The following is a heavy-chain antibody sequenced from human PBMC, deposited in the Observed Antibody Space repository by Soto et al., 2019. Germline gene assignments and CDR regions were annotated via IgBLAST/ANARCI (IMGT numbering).Heavy chain of an antibody. CDR3: VEDAAGALDY. J-gene: IGHJ4*02. Sequence: QMQLVESGGGVVQPGRSLRLSCAASGFAFSSYDIHWVRQGPGKGLEWMANISYDGNTEDYAVSVKGRFPIARDNPKKMLYLQMPSPRDDDTAVYYCVEDAAGALDYWGQGPVVTVSS. CDR2: ISYDGNTE. V-gene: IGHV3-30*18. D-gene: IGHD6-25*01. CDR1: GFAFSSYD.